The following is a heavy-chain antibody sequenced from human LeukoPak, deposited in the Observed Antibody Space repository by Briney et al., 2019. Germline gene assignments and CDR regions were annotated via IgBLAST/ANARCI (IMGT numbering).Heavy chain of an antibody. D-gene: IGHD2-2*02. J-gene: IGHJ6*03. V-gene: IGHV1-69*05. CDR1: GGTFSSYA. CDR2: IIPIFGTA. CDR3: ARASTPGGQLLHHKIGDYYYYMDV. Sequence: SVKVSCKASGGTFSSYAISWVRQAPGQGLEWMGGIIPIFGTANYAQKFQGRVTITTDESTSTAYMELSSLRSEDTAVYYCARASTPGGQLLHHKIGDYYYYMDVWGKGTTVTVSS.